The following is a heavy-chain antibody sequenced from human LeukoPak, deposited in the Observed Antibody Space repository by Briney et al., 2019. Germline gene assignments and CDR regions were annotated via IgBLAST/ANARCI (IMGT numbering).Heavy chain of an antibody. Sequence: GGSLRLSCAASGFTFSSHAMSWVRRAPGKGLEWVSGVSGSAGSTYYADSVKGRFTISRDNSKNTLYLQMSSLRAEDTAVYYCAKDTRIPIVGEFDFWGQGTLVTVSS. J-gene: IGHJ4*02. V-gene: IGHV3-23*01. D-gene: IGHD2/OR15-2a*01. CDR1: GFTFSSHA. CDR3: AKDTRIPIVGEFDF. CDR2: VSGSAGST.